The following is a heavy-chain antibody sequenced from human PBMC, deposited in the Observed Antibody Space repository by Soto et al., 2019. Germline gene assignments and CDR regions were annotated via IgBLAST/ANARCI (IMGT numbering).Heavy chain of an antibody. D-gene: IGHD5-12*01. CDR3: ARSQWLHRIYYGMDV. CDR1: GFTFSSYD. CDR2: IGTAGDT. Sequence: GGSLRLSCAASGFTFSSYDMHWVRQATGKGLEWVSAIGTAGDTYYPGSVKGRFTISRENAKNSLYLQMNSLRAEDTAVYYCARSQWLHRIYYGMDVWGQGTTVTVSS. J-gene: IGHJ6*02. V-gene: IGHV3-13*01.